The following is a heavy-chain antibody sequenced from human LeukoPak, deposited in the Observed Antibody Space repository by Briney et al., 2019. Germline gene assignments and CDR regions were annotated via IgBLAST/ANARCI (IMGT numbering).Heavy chain of an antibody. Sequence: PSETLSLTCTVSGGSISSSGYYWDWIRQPPGQGLEWIGNIYYSGSTYYNPSLKSRVTISVDTSKNQFSLKLSPVTAADTAVYYCARLGIVVVTAILGNWFDPWGQGTLVTVSS. CDR1: GGSISSSGYY. V-gene: IGHV4-39*01. J-gene: IGHJ5*02. D-gene: IGHD2-21*02. CDR2: IYYSGST. CDR3: ARLGIVVVTAILGNWFDP.